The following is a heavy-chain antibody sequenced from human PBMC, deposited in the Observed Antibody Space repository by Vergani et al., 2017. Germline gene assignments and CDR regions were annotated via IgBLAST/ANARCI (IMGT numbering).Heavy chain of an antibody. J-gene: IGHJ3*02. CDR3: ASILGRAFDI. V-gene: IGHV3-23*01. CDR1: GFTFSSYA. CDR2: ISGSGGST. Sequence: EVQLLESGGGLVQPGGSLRLSCAASGFTFSSYAMSWVRQAPGKGLEWVSAISGSGGSTYYADSVKGRFTISRDNAKNSLYLQMNSLRAEDTAVYYCASILGRAFDIWGQGTMVTVSS. D-gene: IGHD7-27*01.